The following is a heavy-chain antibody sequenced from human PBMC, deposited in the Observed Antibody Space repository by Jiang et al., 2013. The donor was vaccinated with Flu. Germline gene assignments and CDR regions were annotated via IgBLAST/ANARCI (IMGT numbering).Heavy chain of an antibody. Sequence: KPTQTLTLTCTFSGFSLSTSGMCVSWIRQPPGKALEWLARIDWDDDKYYSTSLKTRLTISKDTSKNQVVLTMTNMDPVDTATYYCARIRASGWENYYYYYGMDVWGKGTTVTVSS. CDR3: ARIRASGWENYYYYYGMDV. V-gene: IGHV2-70*11. D-gene: IGHD6-19*01. CDR2: IDWDDDK. J-gene: IGHJ6*04. CDR1: GFSLSTSGMC.